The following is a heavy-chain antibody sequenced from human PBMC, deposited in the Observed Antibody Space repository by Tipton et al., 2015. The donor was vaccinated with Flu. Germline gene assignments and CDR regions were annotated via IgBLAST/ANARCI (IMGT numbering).Heavy chain of an antibody. D-gene: IGHD3-22*01. V-gene: IGHV1-2*04. CDR1: GYTFTGYY. J-gene: IGHJ4*02. Sequence: QSGAEVKKPGASVKVSCKASGYTFTGYYMHWVRQAPGQGLEWMGWINPNSGGTNYAQKFQGWVTMTRDTSISTAYMELSRLRSDDTAVYYCAISSGAYYYDSSGYSFDYWGQGTLVTVSS. CDR2: INPNSGGT. CDR3: AISSGAYYYDSSGYSFDY.